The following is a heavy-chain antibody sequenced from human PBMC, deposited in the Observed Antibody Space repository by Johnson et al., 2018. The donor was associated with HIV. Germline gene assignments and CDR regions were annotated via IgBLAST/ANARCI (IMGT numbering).Heavy chain of an antibody. D-gene: IGHD6-6*01. CDR3: AKDLMAARRGCDAFDV. V-gene: IGHV3-33*06. CDR1: GFSFSGYG. CDR2: IWYDGSNK. Sequence: QVQLVESGGGVVQPGRFLRLSCAVSGFSFSGYGMHWVRQAPGKGLEWVAVIWYDGSNKYYADSVRGRFTISRDNSKNTLYLQMNSLRAEDTAVYYCAKDLMAARRGCDAFDVWGQGTMVTVSS. J-gene: IGHJ3*01.